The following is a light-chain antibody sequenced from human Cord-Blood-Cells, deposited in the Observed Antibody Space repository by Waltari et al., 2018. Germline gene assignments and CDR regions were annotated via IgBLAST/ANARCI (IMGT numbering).Light chain of an antibody. CDR2: EGG. V-gene: IGLV2-23*01. Sequence: QSALTQPASVSGSPGQSITISCTGTSSDVGSYNLVSWYQQHPGKAPKLMIYEGGKRPSGVSNRVSGSKSGNTASLTSSGLQAEDEADYYCCSYAGSSTWVFGGGTKLTVL. J-gene: IGLJ3*02. CDR3: CSYAGSSTWV. CDR1: SSDVGSYNL.